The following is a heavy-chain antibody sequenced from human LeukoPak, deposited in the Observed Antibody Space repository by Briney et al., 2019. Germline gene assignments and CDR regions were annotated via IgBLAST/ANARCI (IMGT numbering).Heavy chain of an antibody. J-gene: IGHJ4*02. CDR1: GFTFSSYA. D-gene: IGHD3-10*01. CDR2: ISGSGGST. Sequence: GGSLRLSCAASGFTFSSYAMSWVRQAPGKGLEWVSAISGSGGSTYYADSVKGRFTISRDNSKNALYLQMNSLRAEDTAVYYCAHTFPGSGAYFDYWGQGTLVTVSS. V-gene: IGHV3-23*01. CDR3: AHTFPGSGAYFDY.